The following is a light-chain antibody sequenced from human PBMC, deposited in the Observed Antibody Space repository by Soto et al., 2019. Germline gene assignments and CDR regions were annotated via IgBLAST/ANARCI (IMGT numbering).Light chain of an antibody. J-gene: IGKJ5*01. Sequence: EIVLTQSPSTLSLSPGERATLSCRASQSISSYLVWYQQKPGRDPRLLIYDASNRATGVPARFSGSGSGTDFTLTISSLEPEDFAVYYCQQRSNWPPITFGQGTRLEIK. CDR3: QQRSNWPPIT. V-gene: IGKV3-11*01. CDR2: DAS. CDR1: QSISSY.